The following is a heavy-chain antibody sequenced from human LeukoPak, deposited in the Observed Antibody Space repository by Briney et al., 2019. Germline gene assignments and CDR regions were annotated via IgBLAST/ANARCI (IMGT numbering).Heavy chain of an antibody. J-gene: IGHJ4*02. D-gene: IGHD5-18*01. V-gene: IGHV3-7*05. CDR1: GFTFSSYW. CDR2: IKEDGSEQ. CDR3: ATYQGYNYGPFDY. Sequence: GGSLRLSCAASGFTFSSYWMSWVRQAPGKGLEWVANIKEDGSEQYYVDSVKGRFTISRDNAENSLYLQMNSLRAEDTAVYYCATYQGYNYGPFDYWGQGTLVTVSS.